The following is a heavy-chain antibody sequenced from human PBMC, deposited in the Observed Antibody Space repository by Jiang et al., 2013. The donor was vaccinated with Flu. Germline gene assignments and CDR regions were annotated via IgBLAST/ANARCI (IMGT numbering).Heavy chain of an antibody. Sequence: ISSSSTTGAGSASPQGRGLEVGIGSIYYSGSTYYNPALKSRVTISVDTSKNQFSLKLSSVTAADTAVYYCARQLRFFGFDPWGQGTLVTVSS. CDR1: ISSSSTT. J-gene: IGHJ5*02. CDR3: ARQLRFFGFDP. D-gene: IGHD3-3*01. V-gene: IGHV4-39*01. CDR2: IYYSGST.